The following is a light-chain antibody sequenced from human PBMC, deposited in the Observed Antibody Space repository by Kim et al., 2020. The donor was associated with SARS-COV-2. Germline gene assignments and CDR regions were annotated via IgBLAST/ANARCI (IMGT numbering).Light chain of an antibody. J-gene: IGLJ3*02. V-gene: IGLV1-51*01. CDR2: YND. CDR1: RSNIGNNP. Sequence: QSVLTQPPSVSAAPGQKVTISCSGTRSNIGNNPVSSYQQFPGTAPKLITYYNDKRPSGIPDRFSSSTTGTSATLVITGLRTGDEADYYCSTWDSSLSVGVFGGGTKVTVL. CDR3: STWDSSLSVGV.